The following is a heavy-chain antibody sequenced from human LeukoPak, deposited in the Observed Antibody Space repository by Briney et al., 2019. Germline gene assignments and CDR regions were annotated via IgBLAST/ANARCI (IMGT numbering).Heavy chain of an antibody. J-gene: IGHJ4*02. CDR2: IKQDGSEK. Sequence: GGSRRLSCAASGFTVSNYWMSWVRQAPGKGLEWVANIKQDGSEKYYVDSVKGRFTISRDNAKISLYLQMNSLRAEDTAVYYCARVQGSSGPGIFDYWGQGTLVTVSS. V-gene: IGHV3-7*01. CDR1: GFTVSNYW. CDR3: ARVQGSSGPGIFDY. D-gene: IGHD6-19*01.